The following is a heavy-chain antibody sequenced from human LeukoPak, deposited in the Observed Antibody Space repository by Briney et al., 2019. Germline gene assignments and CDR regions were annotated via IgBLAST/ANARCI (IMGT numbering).Heavy chain of an antibody. CDR2: ISVYNANT. CDR3: ARDGGSYSDWFDP. D-gene: IGHD1-26*01. V-gene: IGHV1-18*01. Sequence: ASVKVSCKASGYTFTSFGISWVRQAPGQGLEWMGWISVYNANTKYAQKLQGRVTMTRDTSTSAAYMELRSLRSDDTAVYYCARDGGSYSDWFDPWGQGTLVIVSS. J-gene: IGHJ5*02. CDR1: GYTFTSFG.